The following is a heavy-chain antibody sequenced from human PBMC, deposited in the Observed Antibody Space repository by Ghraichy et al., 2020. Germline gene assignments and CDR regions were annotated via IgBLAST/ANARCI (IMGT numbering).Heavy chain of an antibody. J-gene: IGHJ5*02. V-gene: IGHV3-7*01. CDR3: ASVGFDCSGSSCSSYRWFDP. D-gene: IGHD2-15*01. Sequence: GGSLRLSCAASGFNFSIFWMSWVRQAPGKGLEWVANIKQDGSDKYYVDSVKSRFTISRDNAKNSLYLQMNSLRAEDTAVYYCASVGFDCSGSSCSSYRWFDPWGQGTLVTVSS. CDR1: GFNFSIFW. CDR2: IKQDGSDK.